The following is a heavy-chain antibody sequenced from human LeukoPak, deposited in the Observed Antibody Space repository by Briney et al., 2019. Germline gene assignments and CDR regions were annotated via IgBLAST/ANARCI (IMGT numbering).Heavy chain of an antibody. D-gene: IGHD4-17*01. CDR1: GFTVSSNY. V-gene: IGHV3-53*01. CDR3: VRGDYGDYTLFDY. Sequence: PGGSLRLSCAASGFTVSSNYMSWVRQAPGKGLDWVSVIYSGGSTYCADSVKGRFTISRDNSKNTLYLQMNSLRAEGTAVYYCVRGDYGDYTLFDYWGQGTLVTVSS. CDR2: IYSGGST. J-gene: IGHJ4*02.